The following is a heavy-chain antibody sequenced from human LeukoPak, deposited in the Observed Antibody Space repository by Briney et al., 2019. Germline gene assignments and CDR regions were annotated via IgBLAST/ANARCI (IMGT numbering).Heavy chain of an antibody. J-gene: IGHJ4*02. CDR1: GFTFTTYW. Sequence: PGGSLRLSCAASGFTFTTYWMSWVRQAPGKGLEWVANIKQDGTEKYYVDSVKGRFTISRDNAKNSLYLQMNSLRAEDTAVYYCARIVVPAAIDYWGQGTLVTVSS. V-gene: IGHV3-7*01. D-gene: IGHD2-2*01. CDR2: IKQDGTEK. CDR3: ARIVVPAAIDY.